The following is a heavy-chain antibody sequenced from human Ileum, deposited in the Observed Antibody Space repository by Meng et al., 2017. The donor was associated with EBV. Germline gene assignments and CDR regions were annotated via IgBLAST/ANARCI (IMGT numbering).Heavy chain of an antibody. D-gene: IGHD3-16*01. J-gene: IGHJ1*01. CDR2: IYHSGTT. V-gene: IGHV4-4*03. CDR1: GASLSSRNW. CDR3: THYIWGSPPDGVF. Sequence: QVQLQESGPGLVNPPGTLSLTGAVSGASLSSRNWWSWVRQPPGKGLEWIGEIYHSGTTNYNPSLKSRVTMAVDKSRNDFSLKLTSVTAADTAIYYCTHYIWGSPPDGVFWGQGTLVTVYS.